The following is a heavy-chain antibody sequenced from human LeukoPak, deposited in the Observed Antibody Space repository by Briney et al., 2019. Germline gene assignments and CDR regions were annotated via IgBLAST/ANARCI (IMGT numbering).Heavy chain of an antibody. V-gene: IGHV4-38-2*01. D-gene: IGHD3-3*01. Sequence: SETLSLTCAVSGYSISSGYYWGWIRQPPGKGLEWIGSIYHSGSTYYNPSLKSRVTISVDTSKNQFSLKLSSVTAADTAVYYCARPGHYDFWSGYYWAYWGQGTLVTVSS. CDR3: ARPGHYDFWSGYYWAY. J-gene: IGHJ4*02. CDR1: GYSISSGYY. CDR2: IYHSGST.